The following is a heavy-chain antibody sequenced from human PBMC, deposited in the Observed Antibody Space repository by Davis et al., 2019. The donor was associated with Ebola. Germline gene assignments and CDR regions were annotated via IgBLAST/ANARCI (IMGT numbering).Heavy chain of an antibody. CDR2: ISYDGSNK. D-gene: IGHD3-3*01. Sequence: GGSLRLSCAASGFTFSSYAMHWVRQAPGKGLEWVAVISYDGSNKYYADSVKGRFTISRDNSKNSLYLQMNSLRDEDTAVYYCARGHYDFWSGYYHDAFDIWGQGTMVTVSS. CDR3: ARGHYDFWSGYYHDAFDI. V-gene: IGHV3-30-3*01. J-gene: IGHJ3*02. CDR1: GFTFSSYA.